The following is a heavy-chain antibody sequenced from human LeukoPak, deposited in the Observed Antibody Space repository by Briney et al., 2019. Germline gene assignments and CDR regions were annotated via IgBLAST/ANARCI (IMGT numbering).Heavy chain of an antibody. CDR2: IIPIFGTA. V-gene: IGHV1-69*05. Sequence: GSSVKVSCKASGGTFSSYAISWVRQAPGQGLEWMGGIIPIFGTANYAQKFQGRVTITTDESTSTAYMELSSLRSEDTAVYCCARAGDYGDYVFCYWGQGTLVTVSS. D-gene: IGHD4-17*01. CDR1: GGTFSSYA. J-gene: IGHJ4*02. CDR3: ARAGDYGDYVFCY.